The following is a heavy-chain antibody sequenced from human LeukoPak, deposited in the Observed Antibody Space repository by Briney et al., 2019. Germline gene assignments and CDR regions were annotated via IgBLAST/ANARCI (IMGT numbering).Heavy chain of an antibody. CDR3: ARDRRSCIITSCYGYSGMDV. CDR2: IYSGGST. CDR1: GFTVSSNY. J-gene: IGHJ6*02. D-gene: IGHD2-2*01. V-gene: IGHV3-53*04. Sequence: GGSVRLSCAASGFTVSSNYMSWVRQAPGKGLEWVAGIYSGGSTYYADPVKDRFTIFRQNSKNRVDLQMNSLRPEDTAVYYCARDRRSCIITSCYGYSGMDVCGQARTVTVPS.